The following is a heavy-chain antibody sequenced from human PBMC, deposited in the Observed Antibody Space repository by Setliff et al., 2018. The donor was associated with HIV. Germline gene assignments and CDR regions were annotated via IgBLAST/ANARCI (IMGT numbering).Heavy chain of an antibody. J-gene: IGHJ5*02. CDR2: ISSDGSTT. D-gene: IGHD1-1*01. CDR3: ARGSDTTGSPPELDP. Sequence: PGGSLRLSCAASGFTFNSYWMHWVRQAPGKGLVWVSRISSDGSTTNYADSVKGRFTISRDNAKNTLDLQMNSLRAKDTAVYYCARGSDTTGSPPELDPWGQGTLVTVSS. CDR1: GFTFNSYW. V-gene: IGHV3-74*01.